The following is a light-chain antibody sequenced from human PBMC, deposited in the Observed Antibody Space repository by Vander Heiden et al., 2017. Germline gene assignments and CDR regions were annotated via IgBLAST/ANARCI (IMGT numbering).Light chain of an antibody. J-gene: IGLJ1*01. CDR3: GTWDSSLSNAV. Sequence: QSVLTQPPSVSAAPGQKVTISCSGSSSNIGKNYVSWYQQVPGTAPKLLIYDNNTRPSGIPDRFSGSKSGTSATLGITGLQTGDEADYYCGTWDSSLSNAVFGTGTKVTVL. CDR2: DNN. V-gene: IGLV1-51*01. CDR1: SSNIGKNY.